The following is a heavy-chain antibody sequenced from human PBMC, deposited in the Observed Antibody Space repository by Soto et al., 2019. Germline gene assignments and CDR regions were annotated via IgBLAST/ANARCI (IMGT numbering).Heavy chain of an antibody. V-gene: IGHV1-8*01. J-gene: IGHJ5*02. CDR3: ARDRGYCSGGSCQSSPNWFDP. CDR2: MNPNSGNT. CDR1: GYTFTSYD. D-gene: IGHD2-15*01. Sequence: GASVKVSCKASGYTFTSYDINWVRQATGQGLEWMGRMNPNSGNTGYAQKFQGRVTMTRNTSISTVYMELSSLRSEDTAVYYCARDRGYCSGGSCQSSPNWFDPWGQGTLVTVSS.